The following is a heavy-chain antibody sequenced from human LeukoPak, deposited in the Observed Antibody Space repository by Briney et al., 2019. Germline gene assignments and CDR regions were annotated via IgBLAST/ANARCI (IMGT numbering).Heavy chain of an antibody. CDR3: ARGRTVTTGLGNYYYYYGMDV. V-gene: IGHV4-59*01. J-gene: IGHJ6*02. D-gene: IGHD4-11*01. CDR1: GGSISSYY. Sequence: SETLSLTCTVSGGSISSYYWSWIRQPPGKGLEWIGYIYYSGSTNYNPSLKSRVTISVDTSKNQFSLKLSSVTAADTAVYYCARGRTVTTGLGNYYYYYGMDVWGQGTTVTVSS. CDR2: IYYSGST.